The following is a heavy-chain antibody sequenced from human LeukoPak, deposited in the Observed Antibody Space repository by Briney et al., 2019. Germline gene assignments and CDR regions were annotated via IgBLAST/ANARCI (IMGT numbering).Heavy chain of an antibody. V-gene: IGHV4-39*01. D-gene: IGHD4-23*01. CDR1: GGSISNSSYY. J-gene: IGHJ4*02. CDR3: ARHWVVTPNY. CDR2: IYYSGSA. Sequence: SETLSLTCIVSGGSISNSSYYWGWIRQPPGKGPEWIGSIYYSGSAYYNPSLKSRVTISVDTSKNPFSLKLTSVTAADTAVYYCARHWVVTPNYWGQGTLVTVSS.